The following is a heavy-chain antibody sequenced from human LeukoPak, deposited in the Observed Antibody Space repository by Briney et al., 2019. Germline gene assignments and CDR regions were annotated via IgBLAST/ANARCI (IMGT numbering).Heavy chain of an antibody. D-gene: IGHD6-6*01. Sequence: QPGGSLRLSCGSSGFTCSSYWMSLVRQAPGKGLEWVANINQDGSDKYYVYSVKGRFTISSDNAKTSLYLQMNRLRADDTAVYYCANEGAYTSSSPTGYWGQGTLVTVSS. CDR2: INQDGSDK. CDR1: GFTCSSYW. V-gene: IGHV3-7*01. CDR3: ANEGAYTSSSPTGY. J-gene: IGHJ4*02.